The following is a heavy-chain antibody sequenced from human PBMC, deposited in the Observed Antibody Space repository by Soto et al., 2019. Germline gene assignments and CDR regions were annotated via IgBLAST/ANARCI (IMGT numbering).Heavy chain of an antibody. J-gene: IGHJ4*02. CDR3: ATMKRDFES. CDR2: ITATGDRT. V-gene: IGHV3-23*01. Sequence: AGSLRLSCPDSGFRFSSYSMRWVRQPPGKGLEWVAAITATGDRTYYADSVKGRFTIATDNSKKTRYLQMTSLRAEDTAMYYCATMKRDFESWGKGT. D-gene: IGHD3-22*01. CDR1: GFRFSSYS.